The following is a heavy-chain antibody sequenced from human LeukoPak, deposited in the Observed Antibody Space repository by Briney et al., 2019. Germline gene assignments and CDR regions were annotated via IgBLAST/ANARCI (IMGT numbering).Heavy chain of an antibody. Sequence: ASVKVSCKASGYTFTSYAMNWVRQAPGQGLEWMGWINTNTGNPAYAQGFTGRFVFSLDTSVSTAYLQISSLKAEDTAVYYCARVYGLARWLKFLGYWGQGTLVTVSS. D-gene: IGHD5-24*01. CDR3: ARVYGLARWLKFLGY. V-gene: IGHV7-4-1*02. J-gene: IGHJ4*02. CDR1: GYTFTSYA. CDR2: INTNTGNP.